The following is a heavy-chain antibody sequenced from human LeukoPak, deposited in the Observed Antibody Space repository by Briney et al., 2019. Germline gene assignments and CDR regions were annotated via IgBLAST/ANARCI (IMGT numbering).Heavy chain of an antibody. J-gene: IGHJ5*02. D-gene: IGHD2-2*01. CDR1: GHTFTNYG. CDR2: INPNSGGT. Sequence: ASVKVSCKASGHTFTNYGITWVRQAPGQGLEWMGWINPNSGGTNYAQKFQGRVTMTRDTSISTAYMELSRLRSDDTAVYYCARGGEYQLSFGPWGQGTLVTVSS. CDR3: ARGGEYQLSFGP. V-gene: IGHV1-2*02.